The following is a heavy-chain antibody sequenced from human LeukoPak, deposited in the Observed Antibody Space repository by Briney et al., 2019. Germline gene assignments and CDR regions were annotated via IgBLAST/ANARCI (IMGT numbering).Heavy chain of an antibody. V-gene: IGHV3-20*04. CDR3: ARVGASHAFDI. CDR1: GFTFDDYG. CDR2: INWNGGST. Sequence: GGSLRLSCAASGFTFDDYGMSWVRQAPGKGLEWVSGINWNGGSTGYADSMKGRFTISRDNAKNSLYLQMNSLRAEDTAVYYCARVGASHAFDIWGQGTMVTVSS. D-gene: IGHD1-26*01. J-gene: IGHJ3*02.